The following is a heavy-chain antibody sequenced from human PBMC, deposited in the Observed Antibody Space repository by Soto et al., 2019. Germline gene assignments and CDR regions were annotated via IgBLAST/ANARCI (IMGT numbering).Heavy chain of an antibody. CDR3: ARAIWGVVIRSSLSDY. Sequence: PGGSLRLSCAASGFTFSSYSMNWVRQAPGKGLEWVSYISSSSSTIYYADSVKGRFTISRDNAKNSLYLQMNSLRDEDTAVYYCARAIWGVVIRSSLSDYWGQGTMVTVSS. CDR2: ISSSSSTI. CDR1: GFTFSSYS. V-gene: IGHV3-48*02. J-gene: IGHJ4*02. D-gene: IGHD3-10*01.